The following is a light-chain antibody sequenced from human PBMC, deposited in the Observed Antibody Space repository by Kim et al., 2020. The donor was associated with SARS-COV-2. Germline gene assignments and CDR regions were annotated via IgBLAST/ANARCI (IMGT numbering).Light chain of an antibody. CDR2: GSS. CDR3: QQYGRSLRT. Sequence: EIVLTQSPGTLSLSPGERGTLSCRASQGVSNDYLAWYQQKPGQPPRLLIYGSSTRATGIPDRFIGSGSGTDFTLTISRLEPDDFAVYYCQQYGRSLRTFGQGTKVDIK. J-gene: IGKJ1*01. CDR1: QGVSNDY. V-gene: IGKV3-20*01.